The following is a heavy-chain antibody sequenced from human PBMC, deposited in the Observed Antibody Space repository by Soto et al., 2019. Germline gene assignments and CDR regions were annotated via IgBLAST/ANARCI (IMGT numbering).Heavy chain of an antibody. CDR1: GYTFTSYA. D-gene: IGHD2-2*01. J-gene: IGHJ5*02. CDR3: ARARVVPAAITSENWFDP. Sequence: ASVKVSCKASGYTFTSYAMHWVRQAPGQRLEWMGWINAGNGNTKYSQKFQGRVTITRDTSASTAYMELSSLRSEDTAVYYCARARVVPAAITSENWFDPWGHGTLVTVSS. V-gene: IGHV1-3*01. CDR2: INAGNGNT.